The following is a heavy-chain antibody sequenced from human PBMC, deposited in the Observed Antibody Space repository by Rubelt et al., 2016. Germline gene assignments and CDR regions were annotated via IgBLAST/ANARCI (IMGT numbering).Heavy chain of an antibody. CDR2: INHSGST. Sequence: QLQLQESGTGLVKPSETLSLTCTVSGGSISSSSYYWGWIRQPPGKGLEWIGEINHSGSTNYNPSLKSRVTISVDTSKNQFSLKLSSVTAADTAVYYCARDLRYCSGGSCYYYFDYWGQGTLVTVTS. J-gene: IGHJ4*02. CDR1: GGSISSSSYY. CDR3: ARDLRYCSGGSCYYYFDY. D-gene: IGHD2-15*01. V-gene: IGHV4-39*07.